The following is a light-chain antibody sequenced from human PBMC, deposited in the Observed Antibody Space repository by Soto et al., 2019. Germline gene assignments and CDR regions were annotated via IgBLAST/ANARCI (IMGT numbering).Light chain of an antibody. J-gene: IGKJ5*01. CDR3: QQYGSSIT. Sequence: EIVMTQSPDTLSVSPGERATLSCRASQSVSSSYLAWYQQKPGQAPRLLIYGASSRATGIPDRFSGSGSGTDFTLTISRLEPEDFAVYYCQQYGSSITFGQGTRLEI. CDR1: QSVSSSY. CDR2: GAS. V-gene: IGKV3-20*01.